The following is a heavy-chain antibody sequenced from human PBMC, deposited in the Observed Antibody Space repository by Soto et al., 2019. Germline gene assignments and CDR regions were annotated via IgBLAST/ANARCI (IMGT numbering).Heavy chain of an antibody. D-gene: IGHD5-18*01. Sequence: QVQLVESGGGVAQPGRSLRLSCAASGFSFSSYGIHWVRQAPGKGLEWVAVVSSDGSKKSYADSVKGRFTIARDNSKNTMYLHMNSLRGEDTAVYYCAKGEYTYGTTDPVDYWGQGTLVTVSS. CDR1: GFSFSSYG. V-gene: IGHV3-30*18. J-gene: IGHJ4*02. CDR3: AKGEYTYGTTDPVDY. CDR2: VSSDGSKK.